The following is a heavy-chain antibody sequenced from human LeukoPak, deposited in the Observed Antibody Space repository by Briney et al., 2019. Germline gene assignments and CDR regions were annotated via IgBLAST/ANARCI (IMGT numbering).Heavy chain of an antibody. CDR3: AKEGGSGSYYYFDY. Sequence: ASAKVSCKASGYTFTSYGISWVRQAPGQGLEWMGWISAYNGNTNYAQKLQGRVTMTTDTSTSTAYMELRSLRSEDTAVYYCAKEGGSGSYYYFDYWGQGTLVTVST. V-gene: IGHV1-18*01. J-gene: IGHJ4*02. D-gene: IGHD3-10*01. CDR2: ISAYNGNT. CDR1: GYTFTSYG.